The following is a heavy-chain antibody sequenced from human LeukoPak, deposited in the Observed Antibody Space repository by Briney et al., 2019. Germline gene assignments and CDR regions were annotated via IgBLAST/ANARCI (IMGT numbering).Heavy chain of an antibody. V-gene: IGHV4-38-2*02. D-gene: IGHD2/OR15-2a*01. CDR3: ARDYFQELGAFDI. CDR1: GGSISSYY. CDR2: IYHSGST. Sequence: PSETLSLTCTVSGGSISSYYWSWIRQPPGKGLEWIGSIYHSGSTYYNPSLKSRVTISVDTSKNQFSLKLSSVTAADTAVYYCARDYFQELGAFDIWGQGTMVTVSS. J-gene: IGHJ3*02.